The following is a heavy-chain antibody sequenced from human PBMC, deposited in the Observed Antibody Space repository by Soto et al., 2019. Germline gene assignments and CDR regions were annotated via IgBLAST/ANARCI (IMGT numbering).Heavy chain of an antibody. CDR3: XXXXXXXXXXXXFDY. V-gene: IGHV3-23*01. Sequence: EVQLLESGGKLVQPGGSLTLSCAASGFTFSTYAMAWVRQAPGKGLEWVSGGSASGLNTDYADPVKGRFYISRDNSKXXXXXXXXXXXXXXXXXXXXXXXXXXXXXXXXFDYWGQGTPVTVSS. CDR1: GFTFSTYA. J-gene: IGHJ4*02. CDR2: GSASGLNT.